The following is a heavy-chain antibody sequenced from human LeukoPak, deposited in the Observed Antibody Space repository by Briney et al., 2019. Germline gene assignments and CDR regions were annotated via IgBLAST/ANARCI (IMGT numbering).Heavy chain of an antibody. Sequence: PSETLSLTCAVYGGSFSGYYWSWIRQPPGKGPEWIGEINHSGSTNYNPSLKSRVTISVDTSKNQFSLKLSSVTAADTAVYYCARGGVYYDSSGYYWGQGTLVTVSS. CDR1: GGSFSGYY. D-gene: IGHD3-22*01. V-gene: IGHV4-34*01. CDR2: INHSGST. CDR3: ARGGVYYDSSGYY. J-gene: IGHJ4*02.